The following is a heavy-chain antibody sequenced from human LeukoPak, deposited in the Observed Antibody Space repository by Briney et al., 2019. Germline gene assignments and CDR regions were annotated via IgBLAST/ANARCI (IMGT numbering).Heavy chain of an antibody. CDR1: GFTFSNYG. V-gene: IGHV3-23*01. J-gene: IGHJ4*02. Sequence: GGSLRLSCAASGFTFSNYGVTWVRQAPGKGLEWVSVISGDGGTTFYADFVKGRFTISRDNSKNTVFLQMNTLRAEDTAVYSCARVRSGYYFDSWGRGTLVTVSS. CDR2: ISGDGGTT. CDR3: ARVRSGYYFDS. D-gene: IGHD3-3*01.